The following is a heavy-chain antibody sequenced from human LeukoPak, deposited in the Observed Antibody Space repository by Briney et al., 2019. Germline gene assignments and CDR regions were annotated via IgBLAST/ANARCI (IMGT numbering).Heavy chain of an antibody. CDR2: IRSKAYGGTT. CDR1: GFTFGDYA. J-gene: IGHJ6*02. D-gene: IGHD1-14*01. Sequence: GRSLRLSCTASGFTFGDYAMSWFRQAPGRGLEWVGFIRSKAYGGTTEYAAFVKGRFTISRDDSKSIAYLQMNSLKTEDTAVYYCTRVAGTSPLYYYYYGMDVWGQGTTVTVSS. V-gene: IGHV3-49*03. CDR3: TRVAGTSPLYYYYYGMDV.